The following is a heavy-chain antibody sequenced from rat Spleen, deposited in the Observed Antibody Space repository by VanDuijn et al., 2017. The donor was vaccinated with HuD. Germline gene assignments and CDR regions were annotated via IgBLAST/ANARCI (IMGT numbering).Heavy chain of an antibody. CDR2: ISPSGGST. D-gene: IGHD2-1*01. CDR1: GFTFSDYY. CDR3: TRGDDAYGLFDY. Sequence: EVQLVESGGGLVQPGRSLKLSCAASGFTFSDYYMAWVRQAPTKGLEWVASISPSGGSTYYRDSVKGRFTISRDNAKSTLYLQMNSLRSEDTATYYCTRGDDAYGLFDYWGQGVMVTVSS. V-gene: IGHV5-27*01. J-gene: IGHJ2*01.